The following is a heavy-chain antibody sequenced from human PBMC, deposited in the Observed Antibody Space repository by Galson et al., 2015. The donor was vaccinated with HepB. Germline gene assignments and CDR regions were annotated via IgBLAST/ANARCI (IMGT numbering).Heavy chain of an antibody. J-gene: IGHJ4*02. CDR1: GLTFSRNG. D-gene: IGHD3-10*01. CDR3: VKDKEYFGSANYFFFDY. V-gene: IGHV3-30*02. Sequence: SLRLSCAASGLTFSRNGMHWVRQAPGKGLEWVTFIRYDGSQKHYGDSVKGRFTVSRDNSKNTMYLQMSSLRAEDTAVYYCVKDKEYFGSANYFFFDYWGQGTLVIVSS. CDR2: IRYDGSQK.